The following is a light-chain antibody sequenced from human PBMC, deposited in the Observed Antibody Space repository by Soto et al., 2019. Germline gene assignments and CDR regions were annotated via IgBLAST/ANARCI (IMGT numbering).Light chain of an antibody. V-gene: IGLV2-8*01. CDR1: SSAVGGYDY. CDR3: RSYAGGNNLI. J-gene: IGLJ2*01. Sequence: QSALTQAPSASGSPGQSVTISCTGTSSAVGGYDYVSWYQQHPGKAPKLLIYEVTKRPSGCPDRFSGSKSGNTASLTVSGLQAEDEADYYCRSYAGGNNLIFGGGTKLT. CDR2: EVT.